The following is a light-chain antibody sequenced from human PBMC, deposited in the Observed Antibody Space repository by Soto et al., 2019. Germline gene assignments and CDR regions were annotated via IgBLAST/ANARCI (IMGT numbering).Light chain of an antibody. V-gene: IGKV1-5*01. Sequence: DIQMTQSPSTLSASVGDTVTVTCRASQSVSGWLAWYQQKPGEAPKLLIYDASALPRGAPSRFSGSGSGTKFTLPIASLQPDDFATYSCKQYETFSGTFGPGTKVEI. CDR2: DAS. J-gene: IGKJ1*01. CDR1: QSVSGW. CDR3: KQYETFSGT.